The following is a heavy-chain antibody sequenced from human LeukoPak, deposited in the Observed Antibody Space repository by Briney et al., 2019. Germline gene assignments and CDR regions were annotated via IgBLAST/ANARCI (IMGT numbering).Heavy chain of an antibody. Sequence: GSLRLSCAASGFTFSSYSMNWVRQAPGKGLEWVSYISSSSSTIYYADSVKGRFTISRDNAKNSLYLQMNSLRAEDTAVYYCAELGITMVGGVWGKGTTVTVSS. CDR1: GFTFSSYS. V-gene: IGHV3-48*04. CDR3: AELGITMVGGV. CDR2: ISSSSSTI. J-gene: IGHJ6*04. D-gene: IGHD3-10*02.